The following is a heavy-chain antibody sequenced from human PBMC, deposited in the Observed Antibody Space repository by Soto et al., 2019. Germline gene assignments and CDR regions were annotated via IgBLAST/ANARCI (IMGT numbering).Heavy chain of an antibody. J-gene: IGHJ6*02. D-gene: IGHD6-13*01. CDR3: ARGSSRCQDPYYYYAVDV. Sequence: EVQLVESGGGLVQPGGSLRLSCAASGFTFSDHYMDWVRQAPGKRLEWVGRNRDKANSYPTEYAASVEGRFTISRDDSKNSMYLQMNSLQIEDTSVYFCARGSSRCQDPYYYYAVDVWGQGTTVTVSS. CDR2: NRDKANSYPT. V-gene: IGHV3-72*01. CDR1: GFTFSDHY.